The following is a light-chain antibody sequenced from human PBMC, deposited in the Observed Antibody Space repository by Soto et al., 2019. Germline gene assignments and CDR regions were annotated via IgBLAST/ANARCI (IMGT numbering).Light chain of an antibody. CDR2: GAS. Sequence: EIVLTQSPGPLSSSPGETAVLSCRASQSISAKHLAWYQLRPGQSPRLLIYGASGRATGVPGRFSGSGSGTEFTLTISRLEPEDFVVYCCQHFGTSPAYTFGQGTKLEI. V-gene: IGKV3-20*01. CDR1: QSISAKH. CDR3: QHFGTSPAYT. J-gene: IGKJ2*01.